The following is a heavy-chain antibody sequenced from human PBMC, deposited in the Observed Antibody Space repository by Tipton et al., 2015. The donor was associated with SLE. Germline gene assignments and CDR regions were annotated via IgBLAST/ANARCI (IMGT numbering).Heavy chain of an antibody. Sequence: TLSLTFAVSCYSISSVYYWGWIRQAPGKGLEWIGSIFHSGSTDYKSSLKSRVTISVDTSKNQFSPKLSSVTAADTAVYYCARYNSPSWFDPWGQGTLVTVSS. J-gene: IGHJ5*02. CDR2: IFHSGST. V-gene: IGHV4-38-2*01. CDR3: ARYNSPSWFDP. CDR1: CYSISSVYY. D-gene: IGHD6-19*01.